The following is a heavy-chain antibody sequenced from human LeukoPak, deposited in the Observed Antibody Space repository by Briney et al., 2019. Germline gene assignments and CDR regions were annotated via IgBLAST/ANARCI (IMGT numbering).Heavy chain of an antibody. V-gene: IGHV3-30-3*01. CDR1: GFTFSSYA. CDR2: ISYDGSNK. D-gene: IGHD6-13*01. J-gene: IGHJ4*02. CDR3: ARGEQLVLEY. Sequence: GGSLRLSCAAPGFTFSSYAMHWVRQAPGKGLEWVAVISYDGSNKYYADSVKGRFTISGDNSKNTLYLQMNSLRAEDTAVYYCARGEQLVLEYWGQGTLVTVSS.